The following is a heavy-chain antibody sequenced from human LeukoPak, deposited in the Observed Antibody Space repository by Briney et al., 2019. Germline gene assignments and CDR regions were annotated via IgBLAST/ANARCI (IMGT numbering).Heavy chain of an antibody. CDR1: GYTFTGQD. CDR3: ASYPRYSSSPPFDY. V-gene: IGHV1-2*02. CDR2: INPNTGVT. D-gene: IGHD6-6*01. Sequence: GASVKVSCKASGYTFTGQDMHWVRQAPGQGLEGMGWINPNTGVTNYAQRLQGRVTMTRDTTISTAYMELSRLTSDDTAVYYCASYPRYSSSPPFDYWGQGTLVTVSS. J-gene: IGHJ4*02.